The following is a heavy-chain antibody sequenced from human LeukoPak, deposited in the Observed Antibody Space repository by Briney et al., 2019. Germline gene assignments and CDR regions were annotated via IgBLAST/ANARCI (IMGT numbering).Heavy chain of an antibody. CDR2: IIPIFGTA. V-gene: IGHV1-69*05. D-gene: IGHD3-3*01. Sequence: SVKVSCKASGGTFSSYAISWVRQPPGQGLEWMGRIIPIFGTANYAQKFQGRVTITTDESTSTAYMELSSLRSEDTAVYYCARERGRLRFLEWFFDYWGQGTLVTVSS. CDR3: ARERGRLRFLEWFFDY. CDR1: GGTFSSYA. J-gene: IGHJ4*02.